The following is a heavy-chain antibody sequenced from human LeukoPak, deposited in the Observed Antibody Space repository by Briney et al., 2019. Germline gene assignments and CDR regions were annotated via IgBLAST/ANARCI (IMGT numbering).Heavy chain of an antibody. V-gene: IGHV4-34*01. J-gene: IGHJ4*02. Sequence: PSETLSLTCAVYGGSFSGYYWSWIRQPPGKGLEWIGEINHSGSTNYNPSLKSRVTISVDTSKNQFSLKLSSVTAADTAVYYCAREICQWELLFDAAGMYYFDYWGQGTLVTVSS. CDR3: AREICQWELLFDAAGMYYFDY. CDR1: GGSFSGYY. D-gene: IGHD1-26*01. CDR2: INHSGST.